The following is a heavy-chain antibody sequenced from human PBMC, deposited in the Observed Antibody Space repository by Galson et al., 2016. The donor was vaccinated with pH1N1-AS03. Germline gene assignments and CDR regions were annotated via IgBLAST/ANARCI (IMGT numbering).Heavy chain of an antibody. D-gene: IGHD6-13*01. J-gene: IGHJ4*02. CDR3: ARATAVGPPYFDY. CDR2: IYSIGGT. V-gene: IGHV4-59*01. Sequence: ETLSLTCDVLGGTFSGFFWNWVRQPPGKGLEWIGSIYSIGGTNYNPSLESRITISVETSKNQFSLKLRSVTAADTAVYYCARATAVGPPYFDYWGQGTVATVSS. CDR1: GGTFSGFF.